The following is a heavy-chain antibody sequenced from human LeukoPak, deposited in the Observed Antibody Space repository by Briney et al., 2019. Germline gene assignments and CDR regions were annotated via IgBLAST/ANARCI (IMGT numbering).Heavy chain of an antibody. CDR3: ARLTRLSTSPDRYYLDY. V-gene: IGHV4-4*09. Sequence: PSETLSLTRTVSGDSISSYYWSWIRQPPGKGLGWIGYIYTSGGTNYIPSLKGRVTISIDTSKNQFSLKLSSVTAADSAVYYCARLTRLSTSPDRYYLDYWGQGTLVTVSS. J-gene: IGHJ4*02. D-gene: IGHD6-6*01. CDR1: GDSISSYY. CDR2: IYTSGGT.